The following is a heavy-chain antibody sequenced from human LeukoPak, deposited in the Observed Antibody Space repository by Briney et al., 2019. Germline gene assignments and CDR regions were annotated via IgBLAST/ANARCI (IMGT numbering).Heavy chain of an antibody. CDR2: MNPNSANT. D-gene: IGHD6-13*01. CDR1: GYTFTNYD. CDR3: AREASNVYSIAAAPSGAFDI. Sequence: ASVKVSCKASGYTFTNYDINWVRQAPGQGLEWMGWMNPNSANTGYAQKFQGRVTMTRNTSISTAYMELSSLRSDDTAVYYCAREASNVYSIAAAPSGAFDIWGQGTMVTVSS. J-gene: IGHJ3*02. V-gene: IGHV1-8*01.